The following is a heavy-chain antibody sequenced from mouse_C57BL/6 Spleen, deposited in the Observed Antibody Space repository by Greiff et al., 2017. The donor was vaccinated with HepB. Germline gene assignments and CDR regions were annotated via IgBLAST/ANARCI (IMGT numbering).Heavy chain of an antibody. J-gene: IGHJ4*01. Sequence: EVHLVESGPELVKPGASVKIPCKASGYTFTDYNMDWVKQSHGKSLEWIGDINPNNGGTIYNQKFKGKATLTVDKSSSTAYMELRSLTSEDTAVYYCARGGAMDYWGQGTSVTVSS. V-gene: IGHV1-18*01. CDR1: GYTFTDYN. CDR3: ARGGAMDY. CDR2: INPNNGGT.